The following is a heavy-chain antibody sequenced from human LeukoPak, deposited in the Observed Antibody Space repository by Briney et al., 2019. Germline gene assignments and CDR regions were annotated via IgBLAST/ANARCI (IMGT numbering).Heavy chain of an antibody. J-gene: IGHJ3*02. V-gene: IGHV5-51*01. Sequence: GESLKISCKGSGYSFTSYWIGWVRQMPGEGLEWMGIIYPGDSDTRYSPSFQGQATISADKSISTAFLQWSSLKASDSAMYYCASLRSYSDAFDIWGQGTMVTVSS. D-gene: IGHD2-21*01. CDR3: ASLRSYSDAFDI. CDR1: GYSFTSYW. CDR2: IYPGDSDT.